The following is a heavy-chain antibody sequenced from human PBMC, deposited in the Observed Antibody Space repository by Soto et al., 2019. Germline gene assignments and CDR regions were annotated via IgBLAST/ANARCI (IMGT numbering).Heavy chain of an antibody. CDR3: ARVRVAATLWFYP. CDR1: GFTVSSNY. CDR2: IYSGGST. D-gene: IGHD2-15*01. J-gene: IGHJ5*02. V-gene: IGHV3-66*01. Sequence: PGGSLILSCAASGFTVSSNYMSWVRQAPGKGLEWVSVIYSGGSTYYADSMKGRFTISRDNSKNTLYLQMNSLRAEDTAVYYCARVRVAATLWFYPRAQGTLVTVSS.